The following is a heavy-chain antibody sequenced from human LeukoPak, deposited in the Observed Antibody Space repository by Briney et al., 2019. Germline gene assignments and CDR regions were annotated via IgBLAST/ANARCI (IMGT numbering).Heavy chain of an antibody. CDR3: AKRSVLRFLEWLSY. CDR2: TRYDGSNK. J-gene: IGHJ4*02. D-gene: IGHD3-3*01. V-gene: IGHV3-30*02. CDR1: GFTFSSYG. Sequence: GGSLRLSCAASGFTFSSYGMHWVRQAPGKGLEWVAFTRYDGSNKYYADSVKGRFTISRDNSKNTLYLQMNSLRAEDTAVYYCAKRSVLRFLEWLSYWGQGTLVTVSS.